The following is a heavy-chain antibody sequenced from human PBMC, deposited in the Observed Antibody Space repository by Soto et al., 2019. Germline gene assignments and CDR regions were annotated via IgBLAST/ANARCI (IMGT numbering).Heavy chain of an antibody. D-gene: IGHD2-21*02. Sequence: QVQLQQSGPGLVKPSQTPSLTCTVSGGSISYEYYHWTWIRQSPGKGLEWIGYIDYSGSIIYNPSFKSRVTISVDTSKNQFSLQLSSVTAADTAVYFCAREDDGGDRDYYGLDVWGQGTKVTV. CDR3: AREDDGGDRDYYGLDV. CDR2: IDYSGSI. V-gene: IGHV4-30-4*08. CDR1: GGSISYEYYH. J-gene: IGHJ6*02.